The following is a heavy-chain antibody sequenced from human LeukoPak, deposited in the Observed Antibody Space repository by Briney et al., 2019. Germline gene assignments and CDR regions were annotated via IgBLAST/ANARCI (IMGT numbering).Heavy chain of an antibody. V-gene: IGHV4-38-2*02. J-gene: IGHJ4*02. Sequence: SETLSLTCTVSGYSISSGYYWGWIRQPPGKGLEWIGSIYHSGSTYYNPSLKSRVTISVDTSKNQFSLKLSSATAADTAVYYCARAPYSGYDWGIDYWGQGTLVTVSS. CDR1: GYSISSGYY. D-gene: IGHD5-12*01. CDR2: IYHSGST. CDR3: ARAPYSGYDWGIDY.